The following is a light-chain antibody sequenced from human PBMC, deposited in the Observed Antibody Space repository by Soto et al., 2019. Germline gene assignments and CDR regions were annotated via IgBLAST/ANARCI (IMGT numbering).Light chain of an antibody. J-gene: IGKJ1*01. CDR2: DAS. CDR3: QQYISSSPWT. CDR1: QSISTW. Sequence: EIQMTQSPSTLSASVGDRVTITCRASQSISTWLAWYQQKPGKAPKLLIYDASSLESGVPSRFSGSGSGTEFTLTISCLQPDDFATYYCQQYISSSPWTFGQGTKGEIK. V-gene: IGKV1-5*01.